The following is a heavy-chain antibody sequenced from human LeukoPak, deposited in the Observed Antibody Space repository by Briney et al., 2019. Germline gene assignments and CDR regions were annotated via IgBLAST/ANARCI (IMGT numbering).Heavy chain of an antibody. CDR2: IYYSGST. D-gene: IGHD3-22*01. V-gene: IGHV4-39*01. J-gene: IGHJ4*02. Sequence: SETLSLTCTVSGGSISSSSYYWGWIRQPPGKGLEWIGRIYYSGSTYYNPSLKSRVTISVDTSKNQFSLKRSSVTAADTAVYYCARLPRMGYYDSSGYFLNMDYWGQGTLVTVSS. CDR3: ARLPRMGYYDSSGYFLNMDY. CDR1: GGSISSSSYY.